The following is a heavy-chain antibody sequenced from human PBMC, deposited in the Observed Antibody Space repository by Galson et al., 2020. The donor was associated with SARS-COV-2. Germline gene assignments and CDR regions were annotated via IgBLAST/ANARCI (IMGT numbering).Heavy chain of an antibody. V-gene: IGHV1-58*01. CDR1: GFSFISSA. CDR3: AALNEQTIVPPY. J-gene: IGHJ4*02. CDR2: IVVGIGKT. Sequence: SVKVSCKASGFSFISSAVQWVRQARGQRLEWIGGIVVGIGKTNYAQKFQDRVTITGDMSTDTAYMDLRGLRSDDTAVYYCAALNEQTIVPPYWGRGTLVTVSS. D-gene: IGHD2-2*01.